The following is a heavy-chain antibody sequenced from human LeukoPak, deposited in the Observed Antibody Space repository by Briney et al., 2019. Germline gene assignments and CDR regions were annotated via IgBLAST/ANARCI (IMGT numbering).Heavy chain of an antibody. V-gene: IGHV3-21*01. Sequence: GGSLRLSCVASEFTFSSYNMIWVRQAPGKGLEWVSSISSSSNYIYYADSVKGRFTISRDNAKNSLYLQMNSLRAEDTAVYYCARGERPYSSSWYNVYWGQGTLVTVSS. J-gene: IGHJ4*02. D-gene: IGHD6-13*01. CDR3: ARGERPYSSSWYNVY. CDR2: ISSSSNYI. CDR1: EFTFSSYN.